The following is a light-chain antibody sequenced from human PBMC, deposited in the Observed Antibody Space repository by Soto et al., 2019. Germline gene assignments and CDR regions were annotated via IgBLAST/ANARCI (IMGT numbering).Light chain of an antibody. J-gene: IGKJ3*01. CDR2: DAS. CDR3: QQGSNCPPGFT. V-gene: IGKV3-11*01. Sequence: EIVLTQSPAPLSLSPGERATLSCRASQSVSSYLAWYQHKPGQAPRLLIYDASNRATGIPARFSGSGSGTDVTLSISSLEPEDFAVYYWQQGSNCPPGFTFSPGTKVYIK. CDR1: QSVSSY.